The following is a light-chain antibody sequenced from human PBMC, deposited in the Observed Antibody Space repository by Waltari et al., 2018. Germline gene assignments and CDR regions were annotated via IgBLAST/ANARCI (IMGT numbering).Light chain of an antibody. V-gene: IGLV4-69*01. J-gene: IGLJ3*02. CDR2: FNSDGSH. CDR1: SGHSSYA. Sequence: QLVLTQSPSASASLGASVKLTCTLSSGHSSYAIAWHQQQPEKGPRYLMKFNSDGSHTKGDAIPDRFSVSSSGAERYLTISSLQSEDEADYYCQTWGTGIRVFGGGTKLTVL. CDR3: QTWGTGIRV.